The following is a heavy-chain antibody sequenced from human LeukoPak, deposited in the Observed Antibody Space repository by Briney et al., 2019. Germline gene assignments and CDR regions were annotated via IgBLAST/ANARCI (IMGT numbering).Heavy chain of an antibody. J-gene: IGHJ3*02. D-gene: IGHD3-3*01. CDR1: GFSLSTSGVG. CDR3: AHRLRITIFGVDPHDAFDI. Sequence: SGPTLVKPTQTLTLTRTFSGFSLSTSGVGVGWIRQPPGKALEWLALIYWNGDKRYSPSLKSRLTITKDTSKNQVVLTMTNMDPVDTATYYCAHRLRITIFGVDPHDAFDIWGQGTMVTVSS. CDR2: IYWNGDK. V-gene: IGHV2-5*01.